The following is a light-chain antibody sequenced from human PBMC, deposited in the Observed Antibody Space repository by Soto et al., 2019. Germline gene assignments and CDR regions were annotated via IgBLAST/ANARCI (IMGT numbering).Light chain of an antibody. J-gene: IGKJ1*01. V-gene: IGKV1-39*01. CDR2: AAS. CDR1: QSISSY. Sequence: DIQMTQSPSSLSASVGDRDTLTCRASQSISSYLNWYQQEPGKAPKLLIYAASTLQRGVPSKYTGSGSGTDFTLTISSLQPEDFATYYCQQTYSTPRTFGQGTKVEIK. CDR3: QQTYSTPRT.